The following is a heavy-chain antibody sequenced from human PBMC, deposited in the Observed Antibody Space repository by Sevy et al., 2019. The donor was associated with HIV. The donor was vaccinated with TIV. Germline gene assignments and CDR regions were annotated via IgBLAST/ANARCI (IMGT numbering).Heavy chain of an antibody. D-gene: IGHD1-26*01. V-gene: IGHV3-72*01. Sequence: GGSLRLSCVASGFTFGDHYMDWVRQAPGKGMEWVGRIRNKVKSYTTEYAASVKCRLIVSRDDSKKSLYLQMNSLKTEDTAVYYCAAVGASRGYFDIWGRGTLVTVSS. CDR1: GFTFGDHY. CDR3: AAVGASRGYFDI. CDR2: IRNKVKSYTT. J-gene: IGHJ2*01.